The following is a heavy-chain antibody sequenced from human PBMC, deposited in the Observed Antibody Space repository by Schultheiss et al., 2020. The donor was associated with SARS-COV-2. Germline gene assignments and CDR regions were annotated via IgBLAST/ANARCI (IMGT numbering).Heavy chain of an antibody. CDR1: GYTFTGYY. D-gene: IGHD3/OR15-3a*01. CDR3: ARDGPRNYYYYYMDV. CDR2: INPNSGGT. V-gene: IGHV1-2*02. Sequence: ASVKVSCKASGYTFTGYYMHWVRQAPGQGLEWMGWINPNSGGTNYAQKFQGRVTMTRDTSISTAYMELSRLRSDDTAVYYCARDGPRNYYYYYMDVWGKGTTVTVSS. J-gene: IGHJ6*03.